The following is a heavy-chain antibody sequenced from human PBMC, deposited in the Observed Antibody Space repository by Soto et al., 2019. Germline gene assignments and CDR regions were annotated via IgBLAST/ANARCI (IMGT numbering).Heavy chain of an antibody. CDR3: ARRSSGWYSFDY. CDR1: GGSISSGGYY. CDR2: IYYSGST. V-gene: IGHV4-31*03. Sequence: QVQLQESGPGLVQPSQTLSLTCTVSGGSISSGGYYWSWIRQHPGKGLEWIGYIYYSGSTYYNPSLKSRVTISVDTSKKQFSLKLSSVTAADTAVYYCARRSSGWYSFDYWGQGTLVTVSS. J-gene: IGHJ4*02. D-gene: IGHD6-19*01.